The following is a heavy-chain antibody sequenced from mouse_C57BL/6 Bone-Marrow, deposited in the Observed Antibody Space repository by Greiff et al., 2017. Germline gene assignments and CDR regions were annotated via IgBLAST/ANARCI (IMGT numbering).Heavy chain of an antibody. CDR3: AREVAKAMDY. Sequence: VQLQQPGAELVMPGASVKLSCKASGYTFTSYWMHWVKQRPGQGLEWIGEIDPSDSYTNYNQKFKGKSTFTVDKSSSTAYMQLSSLTSEDSAVYYCAREVAKAMDYWGQGTSVTVSS. CDR2: IDPSDSYT. V-gene: IGHV1-69*01. CDR1: GYTFTSYW. D-gene: IGHD1-1*01. J-gene: IGHJ4*01.